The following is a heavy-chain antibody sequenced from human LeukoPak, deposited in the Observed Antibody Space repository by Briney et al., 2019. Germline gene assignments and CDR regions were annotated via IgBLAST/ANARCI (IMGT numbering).Heavy chain of an antibody. CDR1: GGSISSGGYY. V-gene: IGHV4-31*03. J-gene: IGHJ4*02. CDR2: IYYSGST. CDR3: ARIISSEMATISGFYFDY. D-gene: IGHD5-24*01. Sequence: TLSLTCTVSGGSISSGGYYWSWLRQHPGKGLEWIGYIYYSGSTYYNPSLKSRVTISVDTSKNQFSLKLSSVTAADTAVYYCARIISSEMATISGFYFDYWGQGTLVTVSS.